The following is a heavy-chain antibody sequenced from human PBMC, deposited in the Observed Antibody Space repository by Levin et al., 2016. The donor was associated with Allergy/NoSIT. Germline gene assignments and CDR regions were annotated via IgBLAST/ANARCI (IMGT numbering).Heavy chain of an antibody. CDR3: AKDLTTGAVAGSRSLDV. Sequence: GESLKISCAASGFTFSDYYMSWIRQAPGKGLEWVSYISSSGSTIYYADSVKGRFTISRDNAKNSLYLQMNSLRAEDTAVYYCAKDLTTGAVAGSRSLDVWGQGTTVTVSS. D-gene: IGHD6-19*01. V-gene: IGHV3-11*01. CDR2: ISSSGSTI. CDR1: GFTFSDYY. J-gene: IGHJ6*02.